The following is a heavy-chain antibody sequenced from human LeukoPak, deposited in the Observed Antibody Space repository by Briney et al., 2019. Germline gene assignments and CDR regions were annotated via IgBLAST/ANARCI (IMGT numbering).Heavy chain of an antibody. Sequence: SGTLSLTCAVSGGSISSSNWWSWIRQPPGKGLEWMGYIHQSGDTYSNPSLRSRVTISADRSNNQFSLRVSSVTAADTAVYYCARVKDYLNNVPYYYIDVWGKGTTVTVSS. D-gene: IGHD2/OR15-2a*01. CDR2: IHQSGDT. J-gene: IGHJ6*03. CDR1: GGSISSSNW. V-gene: IGHV4-4*02. CDR3: ARVKDYLNNVPYYYIDV.